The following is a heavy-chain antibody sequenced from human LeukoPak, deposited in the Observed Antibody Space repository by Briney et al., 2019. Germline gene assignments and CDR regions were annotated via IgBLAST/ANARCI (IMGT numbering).Heavy chain of an antibody. D-gene: IGHD4-17*01. CDR2: IYHSGST. Sequence: PSQTLSLTCAVSGGSISSGGYSWSWIRQPPGKGLEWIGYIYHSGSTYYNPSLKSRVTISVDRSKNQFSLKLSSVTAADTAVYYCARVMTTVTPTMLTAQYFDYWGQGTLVTVSS. CDR3: ARVMTTVTPTMLTAQYFDY. V-gene: IGHV4-30-2*01. J-gene: IGHJ4*02. CDR1: GGSISSGGYS.